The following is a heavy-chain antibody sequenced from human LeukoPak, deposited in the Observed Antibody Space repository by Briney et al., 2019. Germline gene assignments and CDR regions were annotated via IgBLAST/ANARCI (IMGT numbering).Heavy chain of an antibody. CDR1: GYTFTNYG. CDR3: ASGGLGIAAAFV. CDR2: MNPKSGNT. V-gene: IGHV1-8*03. D-gene: IGHD6-13*01. J-gene: IGHJ1*01. Sequence: ASVKVSCKASGYTFTNYGISWVRQATGQGLEWMGWMNPKSGNTGYAQKFQGRVTITRDTSISTAYMELSSLRSEDTAVYYCASGGLGIAAAFVWGQGTLVTVSS.